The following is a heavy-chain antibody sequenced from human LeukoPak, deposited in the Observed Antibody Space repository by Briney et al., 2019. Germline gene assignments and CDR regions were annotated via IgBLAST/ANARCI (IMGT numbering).Heavy chain of an antibody. CDR3: ARDLQTGLAFDA. CDR1: GFGFSSGT. J-gene: IGHJ3*01. Sequence: GGSLRLSCAASGFGFSSGTMNWVRQAPGKALEWVSSLSGSGCLVWYAASVKGRFTISRDNAANSLFLQMNSLRVEDTAVYYCARDLQTGLAFDAWGQGTVVAVSS. D-gene: IGHD7-27*01. V-gene: IGHV3-21*06. CDR2: LSGSGCLV.